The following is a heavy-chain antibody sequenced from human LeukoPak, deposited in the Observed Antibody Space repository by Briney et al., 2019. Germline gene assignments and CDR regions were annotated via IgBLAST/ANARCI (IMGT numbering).Heavy chain of an antibody. CDR3: ARGGSGYCFAFDY. D-gene: IGHD3-3*01. J-gene: IGHJ4*02. Sequence: GGSLRLSCAASGFTFSSYSMNWVRQAPGKGLEWVSSISSSSSYIYYADSVKGRFTISRDNAKNSLYLQMNSLRAEDTAVYYCARGGSGYCFAFDYWGQGTLVTVSS. V-gene: IGHV3-21*01. CDR2: ISSSSSYI. CDR1: GFTFSSYS.